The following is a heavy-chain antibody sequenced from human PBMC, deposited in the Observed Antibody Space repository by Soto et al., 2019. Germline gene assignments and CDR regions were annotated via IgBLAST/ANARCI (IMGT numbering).Heavy chain of an antibody. D-gene: IGHD2-8*01. CDR3: ARCFLGVGYALDI. CDR1: GFTFSDYY. J-gene: IGHJ3*02. CDR2: ISNGGATV. V-gene: IGHV3-11*01. Sequence: QVQLVESGGGLVKPGGSLRLSCAASGFTFSDYYMVWVRQAPGKGLEWISYISNGGATVYYEDSVKGRFTISRDNGKNSMFLQMTSLTADDTAVYYCARCFLGVGYALDIWGRVTTVTVSS.